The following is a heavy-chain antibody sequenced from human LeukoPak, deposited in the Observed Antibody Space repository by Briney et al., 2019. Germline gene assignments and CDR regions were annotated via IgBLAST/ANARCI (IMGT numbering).Heavy chain of an antibody. Sequence: GGSLRLSCEASGFTFSDYSITWVRQAPRKGLEWISYISSSSSIIYNADSVKGRFTISRDNVKNSLYLQMNSLRDEDTAVYYCARESSGVLGFDSWGQGTLVTVSS. J-gene: IGHJ4*02. D-gene: IGHD3-10*01. CDR3: ARESSGVLGFDS. CDR2: ISSSSSII. V-gene: IGHV3-48*02. CDR1: GFTFSDYS.